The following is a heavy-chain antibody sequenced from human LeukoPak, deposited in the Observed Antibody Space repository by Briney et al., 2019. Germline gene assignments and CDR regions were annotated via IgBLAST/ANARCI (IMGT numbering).Heavy chain of an antibody. V-gene: IGHV1-18*01. CDR1: GYTFTSYG. Sequence: ASVKVSCKASGYTFTSYGISWVRRAPGQGLEWMGWISAYNGNTNYAQKLQGRVTMTTDTSTSTACMELRSLRSDDTAVYYCARDQGPYSSGWDTFDIWGQGTMVTVSS. D-gene: IGHD6-19*01. J-gene: IGHJ3*02. CDR2: ISAYNGNT. CDR3: ARDQGPYSSGWDTFDI.